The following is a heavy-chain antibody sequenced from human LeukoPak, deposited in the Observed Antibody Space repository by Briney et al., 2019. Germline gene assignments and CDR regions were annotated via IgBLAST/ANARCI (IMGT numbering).Heavy chain of an antibody. J-gene: IGHJ6*02. CDR2: ISSSSSYI. D-gene: IGHD3-3*01. CDR1: GFTFSSYS. CDR3: ARDLYDDYGVDV. V-gene: IGHV3-21*01. Sequence: GGSLRLSCAASGFTFSSYSMNWVRQAPGKGLEWVSSISSSSSYIYYADSVKGRFTISRDNAKNSLYLLMNSLRAEDTAVYYCARDLYDDYGVDVWGQGTTVTVSS.